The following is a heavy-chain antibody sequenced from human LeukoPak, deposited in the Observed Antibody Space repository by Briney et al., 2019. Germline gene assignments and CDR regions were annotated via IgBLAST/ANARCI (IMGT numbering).Heavy chain of an antibody. Sequence: PSETLSLTCAVYGGSFSGYYWSWTRQPPGKGLEWIGEINHSGSTNYNPSLKSRVTISVDTSKNQFSLKLSSVTAADTAVYYCARAGYSSGWYTHWGQGTLVTVSS. CDR1: GGSFSGYY. CDR3: ARAGYSSGWYTH. D-gene: IGHD6-19*01. J-gene: IGHJ4*02. CDR2: INHSGST. V-gene: IGHV4-34*01.